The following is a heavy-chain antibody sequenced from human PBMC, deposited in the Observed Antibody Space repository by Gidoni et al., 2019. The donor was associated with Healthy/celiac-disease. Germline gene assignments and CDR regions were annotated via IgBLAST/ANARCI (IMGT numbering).Heavy chain of an antibody. D-gene: IGHD3-10*01. J-gene: IGHJ4*02. CDR2: ISWNSGSI. CDR1: GFTFDGYA. CDR3: AKVGVVRGVIITTSFDY. Sequence: EVQLAEWGGGLVQPGRSLRLSCAASGFTFDGYAMHWVRQAPGKGLDWVSGISWNSGSIGYADSLKGRFTISRDNAKNSLYLQMNSLRAEDTALYYCAKVGVVRGVIITTSFDYWGQGTLVTVSS. V-gene: IGHV3-9*01.